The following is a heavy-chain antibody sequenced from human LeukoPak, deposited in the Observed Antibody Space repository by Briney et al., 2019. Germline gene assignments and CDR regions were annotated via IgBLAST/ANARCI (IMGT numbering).Heavy chain of an antibody. CDR2: MNPNSGNT. V-gene: IGHV1-8*01. Sequence: ASVKVSCKASGYTFTSYDINWVRQATGQGLEWMGWMNPNSGNTGYAQKFQGRVTMTRNTSISTAYMELSSLRSEDTAVYYCANEFNSIAVAGTISDYWGQGTLVTVSS. CDR3: ANEFNSIAVAGTISDY. CDR1: GYTFTSYD. D-gene: IGHD6-19*01. J-gene: IGHJ4*02.